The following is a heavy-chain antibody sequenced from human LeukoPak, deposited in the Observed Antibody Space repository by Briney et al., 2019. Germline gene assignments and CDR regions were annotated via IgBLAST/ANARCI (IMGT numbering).Heavy chain of an antibody. CDR2: FYSGGST. CDR1: GFTVSSKY. D-gene: IGHD1-26*01. J-gene: IGHJ4*02. CDR3: ARAGVGATTYFDS. V-gene: IGHV3-66*01. Sequence: GGSLRLSCAAFGFTVSSKYMSWVRQAPGKGLEWVSVFYSGGSTYYADSVKGRFTISRDNSKNTLYFQMNSLRAEDTAVYYCARAGVGATTYFDSWGQGTLVTVSS.